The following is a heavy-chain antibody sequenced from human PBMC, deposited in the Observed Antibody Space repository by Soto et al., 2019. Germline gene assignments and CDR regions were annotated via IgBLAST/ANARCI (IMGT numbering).Heavy chain of an antibody. J-gene: IGHJ4*02. CDR3: ARDPLHLGELSLYEHQFDY. CDR1: GFTFSSYW. CDR2: IKQDGSEK. Sequence: GGSLRLSCAASGFTFSSYWMSWVRQAPGKGLEWVANIKQDGSEKYYVDSVKGRFTISRDNAKNSLYLQMNSLRAEDTAGYYCARDPLHLGELSLYEHQFDYWGQGTLVTVSS. V-gene: IGHV3-7*01. D-gene: IGHD3-16*02.